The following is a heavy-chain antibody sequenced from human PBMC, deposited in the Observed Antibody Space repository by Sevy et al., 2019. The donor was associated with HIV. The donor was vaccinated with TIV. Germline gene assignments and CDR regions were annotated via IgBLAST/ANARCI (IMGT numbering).Heavy chain of an antibody. CDR2: IAYDGSNK. CDR3: ATGTDYDFWSGYSVGAYYYYGMDV. D-gene: IGHD3-3*01. V-gene: IGHV3-30*04. CDR1: GFTFSSNA. Sequence: GGSLRLSCAASGFTFSSNAMHWVPQAPGKALEWVAVIAYDGSNKYYADSVKGRFTISRDNSKNTLYLQMNSLRAEDTAVYYRATGTDYDFWSGYSVGAYYYYGMDVWGQGTTVTVSS. J-gene: IGHJ6*02.